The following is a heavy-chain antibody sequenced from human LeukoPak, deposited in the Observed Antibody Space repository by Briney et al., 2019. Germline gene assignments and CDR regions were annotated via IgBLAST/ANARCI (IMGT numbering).Heavy chain of an antibody. D-gene: IGHD2-2*01. J-gene: IGHJ6*02. CDR1: GFTVSSNY. V-gene: IGHV3-66*01. CDR3: ARELLPDIVVVPAAMPTPYYYYGMDV. CDR2: IYSGGST. Sequence: GGPLRLSCAASGFTVSSNYMSWVRQAPGKGLEWVSVIYSGGSTYYADSVKGRFTISRDNSKNTLYLQMNSLRAEDTAVYYCARELLPDIVVVPAAMPTPYYYYGMDVWGQGTTVTVSS.